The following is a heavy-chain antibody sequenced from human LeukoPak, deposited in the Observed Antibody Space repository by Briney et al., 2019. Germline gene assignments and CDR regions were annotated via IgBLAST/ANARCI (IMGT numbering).Heavy chain of an antibody. CDR3: AREESIVPHQDLDY. D-gene: IGHD2-8*01. J-gene: IGHJ4*02. CDR1: GFTFSSYS. Sequence: GSLRLSCAASGFTFSSYSMNWVRQAPGKGLEWVSSINSRGSGEYYADSVKGRFTISRDNAKNSLYLQMNSLRVEDTAVYYCAREESIVPHQDLDYWGQGSLVTVSS. CDR2: INSRGSGE. V-gene: IGHV3-21*01.